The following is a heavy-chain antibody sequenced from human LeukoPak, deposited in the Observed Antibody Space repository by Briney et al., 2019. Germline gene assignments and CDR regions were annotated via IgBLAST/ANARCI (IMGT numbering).Heavy chain of an antibody. D-gene: IGHD3-16*01. CDR1: GFTFSRYS. CDR3: VCLGLGGLSLD. Sequence: GGSLRLSCAASGFTFSRYSMHWVRQAPGKGLVWVSHVNSDGSGKDYADSVKGRFTISRDNAKNTLYLQMNSLRVEDTAVYYCVCLGLGGLSLDWGQGTLVTVSS. CDR2: VNSDGSGK. J-gene: IGHJ4*02. V-gene: IGHV3-74*01.